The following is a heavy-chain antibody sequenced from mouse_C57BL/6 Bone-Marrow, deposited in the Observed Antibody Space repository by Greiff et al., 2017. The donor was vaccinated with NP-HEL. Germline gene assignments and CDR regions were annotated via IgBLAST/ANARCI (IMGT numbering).Heavy chain of an antibody. J-gene: IGHJ2*01. CDR3: ARGIITTVVAPRYFDY. D-gene: IGHD1-1*01. CDR1: GYTFTSYW. Sequence: QVQLQQPGAELVRPGSSVKLSCKASGYTFTSYWMHWVKQRPIQGLEWIGNIDPSDSETHYNQKFKDKATLTVDKSSSTAYMQLSSLTSEDSAVYYCARGIITTVVAPRYFDYWGQGTTLTVSS. V-gene: IGHV1-52*01. CDR2: IDPSDSET.